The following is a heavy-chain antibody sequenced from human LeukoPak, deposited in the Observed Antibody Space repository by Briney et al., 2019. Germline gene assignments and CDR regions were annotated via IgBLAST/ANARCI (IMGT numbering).Heavy chain of an antibody. V-gene: IGHV3-23*01. CDR2: ISGSGGST. D-gene: IGHD3-3*01. J-gene: IGHJ4*02. Sequence: TGGSLRLSCAASGFTFSSYAMSWVRQAPGKGLEWVSVISGSGGSTYYADSVKGRFTISRDNSKNTLYLQMNSLRAEDTAVYYCAKTYYDFWSGVDYWGQGTLVTVSS. CDR1: GFTFSSYA. CDR3: AKTYYDFWSGVDY.